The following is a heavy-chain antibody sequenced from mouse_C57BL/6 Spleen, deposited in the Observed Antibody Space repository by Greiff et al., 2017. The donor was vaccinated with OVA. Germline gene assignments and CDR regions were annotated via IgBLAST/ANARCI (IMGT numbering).Heavy chain of an antibody. V-gene: IGHV5-6*01. CDR2: ISSGGSYT. CDR1: GFTFSSYG. J-gene: IGHJ4*01. CDR3: ARRGQEYYYAMDY. Sequence: EVKLVESGGDLVKPGGSLKLSCAASGFTFSSYGMSWVRQTPDKRLEWVATISSGGSYTYYPDSVKGRFTISRDNAKNTLYLQMSSLKSEDTAMYYCARRGQEYYYAMDYWGQGTSVTVSS.